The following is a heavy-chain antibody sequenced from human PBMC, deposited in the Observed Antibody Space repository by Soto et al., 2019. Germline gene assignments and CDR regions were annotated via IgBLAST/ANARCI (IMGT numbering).Heavy chain of an antibody. CDR2: IIPILGIA. CDR1: GGTFSSYT. CDR3: ARDLGGITIFGVVTPAADDY. V-gene: IGHV1-69*04. Sequence: SVKVSCKASGGTFSSYTISWVRQAPGQGLEWMGRIIPILGIANYAQKFQGRVTITADKSTSTAYMELSSLRSEDTAVYYCARDLGGITIFGVVTPAADDYWGQGTLVTVSS. D-gene: IGHD3-3*01. J-gene: IGHJ4*02.